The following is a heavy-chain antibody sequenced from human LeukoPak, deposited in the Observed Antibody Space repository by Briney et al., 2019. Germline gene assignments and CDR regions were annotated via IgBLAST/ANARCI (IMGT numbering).Heavy chain of an antibody. CDR1: GGSFSGYY. J-gene: IGHJ5*02. D-gene: IGHD2-2*01. CDR2: INHSGST. CDR3: ARPYCSSTSCYYNWFDP. V-gene: IGHV4-34*01. Sequence: PSETLSLTCAVYGGSFSGYYWSWIRQPPGKGLEWIGEINHSGSTNYNPSLKSRVTISVDTSKNQFSLKLSSVTAADTAVYYCARPYCSSTSCYYNWFDPWGQGTLVTVSS.